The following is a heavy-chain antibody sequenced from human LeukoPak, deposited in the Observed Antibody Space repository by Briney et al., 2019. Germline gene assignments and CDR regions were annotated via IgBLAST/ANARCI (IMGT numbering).Heavy chain of an antibody. Sequence: SETLSLTCTLSVGSPSVYYWSWIPHPPREGLWRMGYIYYSGNTNYNPSLKSRVTISVDTSKNQFSLKMSSVTAADTAVYYCARDLAAGTGGFDYWGQGTLVTVSS. J-gene: IGHJ4*02. D-gene: IGHD6-13*01. CDR2: IYYSGNT. CDR3: ARDLAAGTGGFDY. CDR1: VGSPSVYY. V-gene: IGHV4-59*01.